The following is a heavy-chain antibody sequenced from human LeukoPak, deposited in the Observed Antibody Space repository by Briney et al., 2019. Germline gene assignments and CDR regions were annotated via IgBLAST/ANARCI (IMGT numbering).Heavy chain of an antibody. CDR2: IYYSGST. CDR3: ARAKFIAVAGSYYFDY. CDR1: GGSISSSSYY. V-gene: IGHV4-39*07. D-gene: IGHD6-19*01. Sequence: PSETLSLTCTVSGGSISSSSYYWGWIRQPPGKGLEWIGSIYYSGSTYYNPSLKSRVTISVDTSKNQFSLRLSSVTAADTAVYYCARAKFIAVAGSYYFDYWGQGTLVTVSS. J-gene: IGHJ4*02.